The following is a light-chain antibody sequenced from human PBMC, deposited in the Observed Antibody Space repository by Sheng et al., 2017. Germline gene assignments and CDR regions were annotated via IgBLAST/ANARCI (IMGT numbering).Light chain of an antibody. J-gene: IGKJ3*01. Sequence: DIQLTQSPSFLSASVGERVTITCRASQGISSYLAWYQQKPGKAPKLLIYAASTLQSGVPSRFSGSGSGTEFTLTISSLQPEDFATYYCQQLNSYPSFGPGTKVDIK. CDR2: AAS. CDR3: QQLNSYPS. CDR1: QGISSY. V-gene: IGKV1-9*01.